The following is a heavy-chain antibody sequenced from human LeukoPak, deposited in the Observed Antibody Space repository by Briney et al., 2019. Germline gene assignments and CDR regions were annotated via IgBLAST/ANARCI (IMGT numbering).Heavy chain of an antibody. D-gene: IGHD6-13*01. CDR3: ASRIAAAGNVN. V-gene: IGHV3-21*01. Sequence: GGSLRLSCAASGFTFSSYSMNWVRQAPGKGLEWVSSISGSSYYIYYADSVKGRFTISRDNAKNSLYLQMNSLRAGDTAVYYCASRIAAAGNVNWGQGTLVTVSS. CDR1: GFTFSSYS. CDR2: ISGSSYYI. J-gene: IGHJ4*02.